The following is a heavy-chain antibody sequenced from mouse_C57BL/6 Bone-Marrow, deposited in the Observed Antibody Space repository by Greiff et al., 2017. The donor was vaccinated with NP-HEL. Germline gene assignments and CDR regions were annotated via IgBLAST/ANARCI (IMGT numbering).Heavy chain of an antibody. CDR1: GFTFSSYA. CDR3: ARDRDYYAMDY. V-gene: IGHV5-4*01. CDR2: ISDGGRYT. J-gene: IGHJ4*01. D-gene: IGHD3-1*01. Sequence: DVMLVESGGGLVKPGGSLKLSCAASGFTFSSYAMSWVRQTPEKRLEWVATISDGGRYTYYPDNVKGRFTISRDNAKNNLYLQMSHLKSEDTAMYYCARDRDYYAMDYWGQGTSVTVSS.